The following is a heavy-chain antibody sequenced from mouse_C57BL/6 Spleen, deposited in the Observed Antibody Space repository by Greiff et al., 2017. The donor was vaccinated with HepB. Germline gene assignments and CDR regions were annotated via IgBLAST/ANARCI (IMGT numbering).Heavy chain of an antibody. CDR1: GYTFTSYW. CDR3: ARTAQATFMDY. V-gene: IGHV1-69*01. D-gene: IGHD3-2*02. CDR2: IDPSDSYT. Sequence: QVHVKQPGAELVMPGASVKLSCKASGYTFTSYWMHWVKQRPGQGLEWIGEIDPSDSYTNYNQKFKGKSTLTVDKSSSTAYMQLSSLTSEDSAVYYCARTAQATFMDYWGQGTSVTVSS. J-gene: IGHJ4*01.